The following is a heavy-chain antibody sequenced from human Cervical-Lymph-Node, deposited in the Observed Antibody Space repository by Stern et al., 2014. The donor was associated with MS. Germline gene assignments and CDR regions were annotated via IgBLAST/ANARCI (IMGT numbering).Heavy chain of an antibody. CDR3: AKWASLGYSYGNARYFDL. CDR1: GFTFDDYA. J-gene: IGHJ2*01. CDR2: VIWTSGRI. V-gene: IGHV3-9*01. D-gene: IGHD5-18*01. Sequence: EVQLVESGGGLVQPGRSLRLSCVASGFTFDDYAMHWVRQAPGKGLEWVSSVIWTSGRIDYADSVKGRFTISRDNTQNSLYLQMNSLRVEDTAVYYCAKWASLGYSYGNARYFDLWGRGTQVSVSS.